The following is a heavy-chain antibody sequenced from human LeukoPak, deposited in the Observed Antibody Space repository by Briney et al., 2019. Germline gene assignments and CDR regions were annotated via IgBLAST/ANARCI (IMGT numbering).Heavy chain of an antibody. V-gene: IGHV3-48*02. J-gene: IGHJ4*02. CDR3: ARDEKYGSTFFDY. CDR2: ISSSSSTI. CDR1: GFTFSSYS. D-gene: IGHD2-2*01. Sequence: GGSLRLSCAASGFTFSSYSMNWVRQAPGKGLEWVSYISSSSSTIYYADSVKGRFTISRDNAKNSLYPQMNSLRDEDTAVYYCARDEKYGSTFFDYWGQGTLVTVSS.